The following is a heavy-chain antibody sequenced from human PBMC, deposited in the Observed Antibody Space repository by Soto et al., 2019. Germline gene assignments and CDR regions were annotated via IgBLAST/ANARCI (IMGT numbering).Heavy chain of an antibody. CDR3: VSDRGYGHASVPYS. CDR2: ISYDGGLQ. CDR1: GFTFTSYG. D-gene: IGHD5-18*01. V-gene: IGHV3-30*03. Sequence: QAHLVESGGGVVQPGRSLRLSCAASGFTFTSYGMHWVRQAPGTRLEWVAVISYDGGLQHYADSVKGRFTISRDNSKNMVILQMNSLRAEDTPVYYCVSDRGYGHASVPYSWGQGTLVSVSS. J-gene: IGHJ4*02.